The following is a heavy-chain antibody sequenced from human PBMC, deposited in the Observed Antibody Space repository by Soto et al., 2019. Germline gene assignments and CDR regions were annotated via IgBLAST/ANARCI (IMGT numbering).Heavy chain of an antibody. CDR1: GFTFSTHW. V-gene: IGHV3-74*01. Sequence: EMKLVESGGVLVEPGGSLTLSCAASGFTFSTHWMHWVRQAPGKGLMWVARIINGGLKTDYADFVKGRFIISRDDTKKTLFLQMSSLRADDAGVYYCVKEGDMSEYHGALDLWGQGTTVTVAP. D-gene: IGHD2-15*01. CDR2: IINGGLKT. CDR3: VKEGDMSEYHGALDL. J-gene: IGHJ3*01.